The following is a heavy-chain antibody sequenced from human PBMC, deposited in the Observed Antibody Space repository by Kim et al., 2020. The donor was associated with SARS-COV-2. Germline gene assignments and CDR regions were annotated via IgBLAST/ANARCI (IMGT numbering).Heavy chain of an antibody. J-gene: IGHJ4*02. CDR1: GGSFSNHY. D-gene: IGHD2-8*01. CDR2: INHNGDT. V-gene: IGHV4-34*01. CDR3: ARLTREGPYLHHY. Sequence: SETLSLTCAVYGGSFSNHYWNWIRQPPGKGLEWIGEINHNGDTNYSPSLKSRVTMSIDTSKNKVSLNLDSVTAADTAVYYCARLTREGPYLHHYWGQGTLVTVSS.